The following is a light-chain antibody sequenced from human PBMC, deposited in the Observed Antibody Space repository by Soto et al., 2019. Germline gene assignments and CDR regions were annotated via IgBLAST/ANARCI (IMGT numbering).Light chain of an antibody. V-gene: IGKV3-15*01. J-gene: IGKJ1*01. CDR3: QQYNNWPRT. Sequence: EIVLTQSPVPLSLSPGERATLSCRASQSVDSYLAWYQQKPGQAPRLLIYGASTRATGIPARFSGSGSGTEFTLTISSLQSEDFAVYYCQQYNNWPRTFGQGTKV. CDR1: QSVDSY. CDR2: GAS.